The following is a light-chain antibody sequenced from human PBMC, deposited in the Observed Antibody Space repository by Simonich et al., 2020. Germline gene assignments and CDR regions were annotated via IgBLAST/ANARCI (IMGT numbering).Light chain of an antibody. CDR3: SSYTSSSTWV. J-gene: IGLJ3*02. CDR1: SSDVGGYNY. V-gene: IGLV2-14*01. CDR2: DVS. Sequence: QSALTQPASVSGSPGQSITISCTGTSSDVGGYNYVSWYPQHPGKAPKLMIYDVSKRPSGVSNRFSGTKSGNTASLTISGLQAKDEADYYCSSYTSSSTWVFGGGTKLTVL.